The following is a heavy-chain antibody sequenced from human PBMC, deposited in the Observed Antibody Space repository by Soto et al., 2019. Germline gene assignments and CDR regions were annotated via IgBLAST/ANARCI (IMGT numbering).Heavy chain of an antibody. Sequence: EVQLVESGGGLVQPGGSLRLSCAASGFTFSSYWLHWVRQVSGKGLVWVARIDNNGSRTDYADSVKGRFTISRDNAKNTVYLQMNSLRGEDTAVYYCVRDQPAEEPLFDFWGQGTLVTVSS. CDR3: VRDQPAEEPLFDF. CDR1: GFTFSSYW. CDR2: IDNNGSRT. V-gene: IGHV3-74*01. D-gene: IGHD1-26*01. J-gene: IGHJ4*01.